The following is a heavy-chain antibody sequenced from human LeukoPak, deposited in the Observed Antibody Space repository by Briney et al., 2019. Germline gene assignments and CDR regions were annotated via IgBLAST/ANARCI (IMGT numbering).Heavy chain of an antibody. V-gene: IGHV4-59*01. D-gene: IGHD3-22*01. CDR3: ARAQNYYDGSGYSTNWLDP. Sequence: SETLSLTCTVSGGSINSYYWNWIRQPPGKGLEWIGYIYYSGSTKYNPSLKSRVTISVDTSKNQFSLKLSSVTAADTAVYHCARAQNYYDGSGYSTNWLDPWGQGTLVTVSS. CDR1: GGSINSYY. J-gene: IGHJ5*02. CDR2: IYYSGST.